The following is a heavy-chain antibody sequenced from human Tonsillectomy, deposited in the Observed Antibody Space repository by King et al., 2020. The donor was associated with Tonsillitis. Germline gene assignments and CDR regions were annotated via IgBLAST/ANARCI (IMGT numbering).Heavy chain of an antibody. Sequence: VQLVESGAEVKKPGSSLKVSCKASGGTFSSYAISWVRQAPGQGLEWMGGIIPIFGTANYAQKFEGSVTITADESTSTAYMELSSLRSEDTAVYYCARDVDYGDINFDYWGQGTLVTVSS. CDR1: GGTFSSYA. J-gene: IGHJ4*02. CDR3: ARDVDYGDINFDY. V-gene: IGHV1-69*01. D-gene: IGHD4-17*01. CDR2: IIPIFGTA.